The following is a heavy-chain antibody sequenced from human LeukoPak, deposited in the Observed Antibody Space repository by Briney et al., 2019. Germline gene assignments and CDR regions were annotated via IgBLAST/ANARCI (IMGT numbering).Heavy chain of an antibody. Sequence: GGSLRLSCAASGFTFSNYWMSWVRQAPGKGLEWVANIKQDGSEKYYVDSVKGRFIISRDNAKNSLYLQMNSLRAEDSAVYYCAREDYRDYNYWGQETLVTVSS. CDR2: IKQDGSEK. CDR3: AREDYRDYNY. V-gene: IGHV3-7*01. CDR1: GFTFSNYW. D-gene: IGHD4-17*01. J-gene: IGHJ4*02.